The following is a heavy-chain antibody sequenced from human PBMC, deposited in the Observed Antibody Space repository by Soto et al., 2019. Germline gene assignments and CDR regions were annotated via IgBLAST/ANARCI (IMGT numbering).Heavy chain of an antibody. CDR3: ATPWNIMITFGGVLARGYFDY. CDR1: GGSISSYY. V-gene: IGHV4-59*08. Sequence: SETLSLTCTVSGGSISSYYGSWIRQPPGKGLEWIGYIYDSGSTYYNQSLKSRVTISVDTSKNQFSLKLSSVTAADTAVYYCATPWNIMITFGGVLARGYFDYRGQGPLVTASS. J-gene: IGHJ4*02. D-gene: IGHD3-16*02. CDR2: IYDSGST.